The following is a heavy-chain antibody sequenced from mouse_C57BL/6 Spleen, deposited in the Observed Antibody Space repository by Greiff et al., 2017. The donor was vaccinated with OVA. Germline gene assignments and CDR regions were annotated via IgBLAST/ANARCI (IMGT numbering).Heavy chain of an antibody. D-gene: IGHD1-1*01. J-gene: IGHJ1*03. CDR1: GYTFTDYY. CDR3: AKKDYGSSCGYFDV. CDR2: INPYNGGT. Sequence: EVQLQQSGPVLVKPGASVKMSCKASGYTFTDYYMNWVKQSHGKSLEWIGVINPYNGGTSSNQKFKGKPTLTVDKSSSTAYMELNSLTSEDSAVYYCAKKDYGSSCGYFDVWGTGTTVTVSS. V-gene: IGHV1-19*01.